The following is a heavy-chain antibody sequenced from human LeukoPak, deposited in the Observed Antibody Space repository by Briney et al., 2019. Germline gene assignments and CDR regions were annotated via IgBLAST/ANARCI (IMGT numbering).Heavy chain of an antibody. J-gene: IGHJ6*02. Sequence: ASVKVSCKASGYTFTSYGISWVRQAPGQGLEWMGWISAYKGNTNYAQKLQGRVTMTTDTSTSTAYMELRSLRSDDTAVYYCARADIVVVPAAAMMDVWGQGTTVTVSS. D-gene: IGHD2-2*01. V-gene: IGHV1-18*01. CDR2: ISAYKGNT. CDR1: GYTFTSYG. CDR3: ARADIVVVPAAAMMDV.